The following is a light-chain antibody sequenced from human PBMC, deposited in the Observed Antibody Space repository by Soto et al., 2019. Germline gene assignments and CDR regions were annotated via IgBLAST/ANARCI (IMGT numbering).Light chain of an antibody. Sequence: QSVLTQPPSVSGSPGQSVTISCTGTSSDVGSYNRVSWYQQPPGTAPKLLIYEVTNRPSGVPDRFSGSKSGNTASLTISGLQAEDESDYYCSSYTSSSTLVFGSGTTVTV. CDR2: EVT. J-gene: IGLJ1*01. CDR3: SSYTSSSTLV. CDR1: SSDVGSYNR. V-gene: IGLV2-18*02.